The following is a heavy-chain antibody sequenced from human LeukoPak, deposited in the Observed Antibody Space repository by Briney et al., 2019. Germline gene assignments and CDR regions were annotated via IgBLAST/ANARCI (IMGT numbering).Heavy chain of an antibody. V-gene: IGHV1-2*02. CDR1: GYTFTSSD. J-gene: IGHJ4*02. Sequence: GASVKVSCKASGYTFTSSDINWVRQAPGQGLEWMGWINPNSGGTNYAQKFQGRVTMTRDTSISTAYMELSRLRSDDTAVYCCARDHVVTDYWGQGTLVTVSS. D-gene: IGHD3-22*01. CDR2: INPNSGGT. CDR3: ARDHVVTDY.